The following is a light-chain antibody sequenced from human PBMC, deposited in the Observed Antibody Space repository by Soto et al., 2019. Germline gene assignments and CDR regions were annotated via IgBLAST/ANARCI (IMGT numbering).Light chain of an antibody. V-gene: IGKV3-11*01. CDR1: QSVSSS. CDR2: DAS. J-gene: IGKJ2*01. Sequence: EIVLTQSPATLYLSPGERATLSCRASQSVSSSLGWYQQKPGQAPRPLIYDASNRATGIPTRFSGSGSGTDFTLTISSLEPEDFAVYYCQQRSDLPRTFGEGTKLQIQ. CDR3: QQRSDLPRT.